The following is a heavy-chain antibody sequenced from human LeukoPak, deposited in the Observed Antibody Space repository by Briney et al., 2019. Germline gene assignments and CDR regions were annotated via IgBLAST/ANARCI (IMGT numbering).Heavy chain of an antibody. V-gene: IGHV3-30*18. CDR3: AKDVGGGDFATHY. CDR1: GFTFSSYG. D-gene: IGHD2-15*01. Sequence: GGSLRLSCAASGFTFSSYGMHWVRQAPGKGLEWVAVIPYDGSNKYYADSVKGRFTISRDNSKNTLYLQMNSLRAEDTAVYYCAKDVGGGDFATHYWGQGTLVTVSS. J-gene: IGHJ4*02. CDR2: IPYDGSNK.